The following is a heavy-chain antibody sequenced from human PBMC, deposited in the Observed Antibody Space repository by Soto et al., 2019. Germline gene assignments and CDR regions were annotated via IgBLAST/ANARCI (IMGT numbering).Heavy chain of an antibody. D-gene: IGHD6-13*01. Sequence: GGSLRLSCAASGFTFDDYAMHWVRQPPGKGLEWVSGINWNSGSIGYADSVKGRFTISRDNAQNSLFLQMNSLRADDTAFYYCAKSYSSSGGSFDYWGLGTLVTVSS. V-gene: IGHV3-9*01. CDR3: AKSYSSSGGSFDY. J-gene: IGHJ4*02. CDR2: INWNSGSI. CDR1: GFTFDDYA.